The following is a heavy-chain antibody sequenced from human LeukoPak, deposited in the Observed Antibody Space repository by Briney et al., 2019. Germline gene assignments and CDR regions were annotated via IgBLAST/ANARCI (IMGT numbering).Heavy chain of an antibody. CDR3: ATLVSTRYYFDY. J-gene: IGHJ4*02. CDR1: GYSISSGYY. V-gene: IGHV4-38-2*02. CDR2: IYHSGST. D-gene: IGHD5/OR15-5a*01. Sequence: PSETLSLTCTVSGYSISSGYYWGWIRQPPGKGLEWIGSIYHSGSTYYNPSLKSRVTISVDTSKNQFSLRLTSVTAADTAVYFCATLVSTRYYFDYWGQGALVTVSS.